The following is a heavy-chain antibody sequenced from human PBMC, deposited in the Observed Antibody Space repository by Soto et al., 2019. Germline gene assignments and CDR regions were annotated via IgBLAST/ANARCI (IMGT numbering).Heavy chain of an antibody. Sequence: QVQLVQSGAEVKKPGSSVKVSGKASGGTFSSDAVSWVRQAPGQGLEWMGGIIRIFGTPNYAQKFQGRVTITADESTSTAYMELSNLRSEDTAVYYCASHSLAGTSAYYTGAFDFWGQGPLVTVSS. CDR1: GGTFSSDA. V-gene: IGHV1-69*01. J-gene: IGHJ4*02. CDR3: ASHSLAGTSAYYTGAFDF. CDR2: IIRIFGTP. D-gene: IGHD3-22*01.